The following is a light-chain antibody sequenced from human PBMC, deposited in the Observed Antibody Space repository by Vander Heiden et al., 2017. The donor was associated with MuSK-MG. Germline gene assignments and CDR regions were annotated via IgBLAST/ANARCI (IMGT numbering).Light chain of an antibody. Sequence: QSVLPQPPSASGTPGQRATISCSGRDSTLGTSTVSWYQQLPGMAPHLLIYSTNKRPSGVPDRFSGAKSGPSASLIISGLQSEDEADYSCAAWDDSLNGPVFGGGTKLTVL. J-gene: IGLJ3*02. CDR2: STN. CDR1: DSTLGTST. V-gene: IGLV1-44*01. CDR3: AAWDDSLNGPV.